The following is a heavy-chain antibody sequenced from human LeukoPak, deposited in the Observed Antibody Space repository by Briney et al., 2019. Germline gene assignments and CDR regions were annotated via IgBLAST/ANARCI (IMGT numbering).Heavy chain of an antibody. CDR1: GFTFSSYS. CDR2: IRYDGSNK. V-gene: IGHV3-30*02. CDR3: AKDGATQFGELPYYFDF. D-gene: IGHD3-10*01. J-gene: IGHJ4*02. Sequence: AGGSLRLSCAASGFTFSSYSMHWVRQAPGKGLEWVAFIRYDGSNKYYADSVKGRFTISRDNSKNTLYLQMNSLRAEDTAVYYCAKDGATQFGELPYYFDFWGQGTLVTVSS.